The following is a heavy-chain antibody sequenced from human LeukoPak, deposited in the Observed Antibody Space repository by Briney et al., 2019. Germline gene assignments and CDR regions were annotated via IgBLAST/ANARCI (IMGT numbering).Heavy chain of an antibody. Sequence: PSETLSLTCSVSGGSIRSYFWSWIRQPAGKGLEWIGYIDDSGNTNYNPSLKNRVTISVDRSKNQLSLNLRSVTAADTAVYFCARGLDANDWSDTFDIWGQGTMVTVSS. D-gene: IGHD3/OR15-3a*01. J-gene: IGHJ3*02. CDR2: IDDSGNT. CDR1: GGSIRSYF. V-gene: IGHV4-59*01. CDR3: ARGLDANDWSDTFDI.